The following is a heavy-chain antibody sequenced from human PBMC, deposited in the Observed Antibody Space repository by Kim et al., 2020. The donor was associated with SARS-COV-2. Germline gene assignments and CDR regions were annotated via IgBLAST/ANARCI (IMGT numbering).Heavy chain of an antibody. D-gene: IGHD3-22*01. CDR3: ARDTWTYYYDSSGLGDY. J-gene: IGHJ4*02. V-gene: IGHV3-21*01. Sequence: VKGRFTISRDNAKNSLYLQMNSLRAEDTAVYYCARDTWTYYYDSSGLGDYWGQGTLVTVSS.